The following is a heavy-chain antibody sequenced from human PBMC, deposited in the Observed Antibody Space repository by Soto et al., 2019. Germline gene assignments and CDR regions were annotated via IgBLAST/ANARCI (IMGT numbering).Heavy chain of an antibody. V-gene: IGHV3-30-3*01. CDR3: ARASIQLWCTFDY. Sequence: QVQLVESGGGVVQPGTSLRLSCAASGFTFSNYAMHWVRQAPGKGLEWVAVISIDGSNEFYADSVKGRFTISRDNSKNTLYLQMNSLRTEDTSVYYCARASIQLWCTFDYWGQGTLVTVSS. J-gene: IGHJ4*02. D-gene: IGHD5-18*01. CDR1: GFTFSNYA. CDR2: ISIDGSNE.